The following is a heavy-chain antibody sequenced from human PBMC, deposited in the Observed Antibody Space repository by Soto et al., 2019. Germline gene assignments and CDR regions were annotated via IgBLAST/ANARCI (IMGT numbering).Heavy chain of an antibody. D-gene: IGHD6-13*01. CDR3: ARAGSTWRYFFDY. V-gene: IGHV4-59*01. J-gene: IGHJ4*02. Sequence: QVQLQESGPGLVKPSETLSLTCTVSGGSISSYYWTWIRQPPGKGLEWVGYVYYSGTTYYNPSLQSRVTISVDTAKNKFSLKVKSVTAADTAIYYGARAGSTWRYFFDYWGQGSLVTVSS. CDR1: GGSISSYY. CDR2: VYYSGTT.